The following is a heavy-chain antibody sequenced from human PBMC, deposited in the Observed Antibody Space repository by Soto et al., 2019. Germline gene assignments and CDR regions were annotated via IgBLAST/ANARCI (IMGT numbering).Heavy chain of an antibody. V-gene: IGHV4-59*08. CDR3: ARKSVDTAIDY. Sequence: SATLSLTCTLSAGSINTYDWRWIRHPPWQGLECIGFIYYSGSTTYNPSLKSRVTISVDTSKNQFSLKLNSVTAADTAVYYCARKSVDTAIDYWGRGILVTVS. J-gene: IGHJ4*02. CDR1: AGSINTYD. CDR2: IYYSGST. D-gene: IGHD5-18*01.